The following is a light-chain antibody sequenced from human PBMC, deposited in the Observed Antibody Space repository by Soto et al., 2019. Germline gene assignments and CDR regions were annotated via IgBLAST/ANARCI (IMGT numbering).Light chain of an antibody. V-gene: IGKV1-27*01. Sequence: DIQMTQSPSSLSASVGDRVTITCRASRDITAYFAWYQQKPGQVAKLLIYAASTLQSGVPYRFTASGSGTDFTLTITGLQPEDFATYYCQNYNSAPWTFGQGTKVEF. CDR2: AAS. CDR3: QNYNSAPWT. J-gene: IGKJ1*01. CDR1: RDITAY.